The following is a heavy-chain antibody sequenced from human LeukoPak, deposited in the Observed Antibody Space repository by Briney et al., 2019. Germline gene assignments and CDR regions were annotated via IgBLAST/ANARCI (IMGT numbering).Heavy chain of an antibody. J-gene: IGHJ6*03. CDR2: ISYDGSNK. CDR3: ASGTVTTPPDYYYYMDV. CDR1: GFTFSSYG. V-gene: IGHV3-30*03. Sequence: GGSLRLSCAASGFTFSSYGMHWVRQAQGKGLEWVAVISYDGSNKYYADSVKGRFTISRDNSKNTLYLQMNSLTAADTAVYYCASGTVTTPPDYYYYMDVWGKGTTVTVSS. D-gene: IGHD4-11*01.